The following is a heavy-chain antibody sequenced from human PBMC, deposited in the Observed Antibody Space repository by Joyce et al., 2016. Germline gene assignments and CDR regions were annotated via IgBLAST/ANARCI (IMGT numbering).Heavy chain of an antibody. D-gene: IGHD6-19*01. J-gene: IGHJ6*02. CDR3: AAVSSVWFFYYYGLDV. Sequence: QVQLQQWGAGLLKPSETLSLTCAVYGGSFSGHYWSWIRQPPGKGLEWIGEIKHSGSTNYNPSLNSRVTMSMDTSKNQFSLKLSSVTAADTAVYYCAAVSSVWFFYYYGLDVWGQGTAVTVSS. CDR1: GGSFSGHY. CDR2: IKHSGST. V-gene: IGHV4-34*01.